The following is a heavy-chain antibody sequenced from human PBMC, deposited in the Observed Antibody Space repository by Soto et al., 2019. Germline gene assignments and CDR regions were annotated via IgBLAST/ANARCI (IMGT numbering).Heavy chain of an antibody. D-gene: IGHD6-19*01. CDR3: ARDQISGWYDN. J-gene: IGHJ5*02. Sequence: EVQLLESGGGLVKPGGPLILSCAASGFAFGRYALSWVRQAPGKGLEWVSAMGGSVDSKSYADSVKGRFTISRDDPKNTLFLEMNSLRPEDTAIYFCARDQISGWYDNWGQGTLVTVSS. V-gene: IGHV3-23*01. CDR1: GFAFGRYA. CDR2: MGGSVDSK.